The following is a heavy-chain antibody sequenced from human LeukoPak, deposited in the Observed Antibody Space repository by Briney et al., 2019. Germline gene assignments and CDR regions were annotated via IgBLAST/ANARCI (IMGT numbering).Heavy chain of an antibody. V-gene: IGHV1-69*04. CDR2: IIPILGIA. Sequence: GGSLRLSCAASGFTFSSYAISWVRQAPGQGLEWMGRIIPILGIANYAQKFQGRVTITADKSTSTAYMELSSLRSEDTAVYYCARSMVRGVSPDYWGQGTLVTVSS. D-gene: IGHD3-10*01. CDR1: GFTFSSYA. J-gene: IGHJ4*02. CDR3: ARSMVRGVSPDY.